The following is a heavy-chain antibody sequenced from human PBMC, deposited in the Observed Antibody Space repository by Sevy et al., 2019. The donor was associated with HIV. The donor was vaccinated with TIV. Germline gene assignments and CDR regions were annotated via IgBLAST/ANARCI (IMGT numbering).Heavy chain of an antibody. J-gene: IGHJ4*02. CDR3: AGENAWGRGYS. CDR2: IYYNGHI. V-gene: IGHV4-59*08. CDR1: GGSITSLY. D-gene: IGHD1-26*01. Sequence: SETLSLTCTVSGGSITSLYWNWIRQPPGKGLEWIANIYYNGHINYNPSLKTRVTLSLDTSKNQFSLRLSSVTAADTAMYYCAGENAWGRGYSWGQGTLVTVS.